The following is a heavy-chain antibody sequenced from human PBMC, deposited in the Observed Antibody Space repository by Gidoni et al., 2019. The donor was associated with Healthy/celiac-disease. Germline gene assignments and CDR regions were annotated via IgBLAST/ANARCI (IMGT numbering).Heavy chain of an antibody. Sequence: QVQLVQSGAEVKKPGASVKVSCKASGYTFTSYDINWVRQATGQGLEWMGWMNPNSGNTGYAQKFQGRVTMTRNTSISTAYMELSSLRSEDTAVYYCARGPTYYGSGSLLNWFDPWGQGTLVTVSS. CDR1: GYTFTSYD. CDR2: MNPNSGNT. V-gene: IGHV1-8*01. CDR3: ARGPTYYGSGSLLNWFDP. J-gene: IGHJ5*02. D-gene: IGHD3-10*01.